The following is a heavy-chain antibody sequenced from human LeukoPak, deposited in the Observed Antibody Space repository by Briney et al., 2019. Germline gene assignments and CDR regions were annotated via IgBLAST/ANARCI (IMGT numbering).Heavy chain of an antibody. CDR3: ARDRDSSGCPILNWFDP. J-gene: IGHJ5*02. D-gene: IGHD3-22*01. Sequence: GASVKVSCKASGYTFTGYYMHWVRQAPGQGLEWMGWINPNSGGTNYAQKFQGRVTMTRDTSISTAYMELSRLRSDDTAVYYCARDRDSSGCPILNWFDPWGQGTLVTVSS. V-gene: IGHV1-2*02. CDR1: GYTFTGYY. CDR2: INPNSGGT.